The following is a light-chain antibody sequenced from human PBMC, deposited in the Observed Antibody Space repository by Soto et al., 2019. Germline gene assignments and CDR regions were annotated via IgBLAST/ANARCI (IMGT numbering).Light chain of an antibody. Sequence: EIVMTQSPATLSVSPGERATLSCRASQSVSSNLAWYQQKPGQAPSLLIYDISARATGIPTRFSGSGSGTEFTLTISSXQSEDFAVYYCQQYNDWPLTFGGGTKVDIK. CDR3: QQYNDWPLT. V-gene: IGKV3D-15*01. J-gene: IGKJ4*01. CDR1: QSVSSN. CDR2: DIS.